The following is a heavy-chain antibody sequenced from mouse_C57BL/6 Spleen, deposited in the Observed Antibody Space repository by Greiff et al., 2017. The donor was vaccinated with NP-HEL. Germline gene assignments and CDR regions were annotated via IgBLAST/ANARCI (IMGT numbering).Heavy chain of an antibody. Sequence: EVKVVESGEGLVKPGGSLKLSCAASGFTFSSYAMSWVRQTPEKRLEWVAYISSGGDYIYYADTVKGRFTISRDNARNTLYLQMSSLKSEDTAMYYCTRGGDYYGSSCDYWGQGTTLTVSS. CDR3: TRGGDYYGSSCDY. J-gene: IGHJ2*01. D-gene: IGHD1-1*01. CDR1: GFTFSSYA. V-gene: IGHV5-9-1*02. CDR2: ISSGGDYI.